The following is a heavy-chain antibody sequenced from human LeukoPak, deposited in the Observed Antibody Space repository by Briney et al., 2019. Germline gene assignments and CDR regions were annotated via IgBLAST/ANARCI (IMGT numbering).Heavy chain of an antibody. D-gene: IGHD5-12*01. CDR2: ISSSEGDT. Sequence: GGSLRLSCPASGFSFSNYKMIWVRQAPGKGLEWVSSISSSEGDTYYADSVRGRFTVSRDNAKNSLFLQMNSLSAEDTAVYFCARDPDLRGHSGMDYWGQGTLVTVAS. CDR1: GFSFSNYK. CDR3: ARDPDLRGHSGMDY. J-gene: IGHJ4*02. V-gene: IGHV3-48*03.